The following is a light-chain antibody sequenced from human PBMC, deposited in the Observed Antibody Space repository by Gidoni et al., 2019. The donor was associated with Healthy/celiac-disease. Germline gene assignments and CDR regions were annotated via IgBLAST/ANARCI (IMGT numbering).Light chain of an antibody. CDR3: QQLNSYHT. CDR1: HGISSY. V-gene: IGKV1-9*01. Sequence: DIQLTQSPSFLSSSVGDRVTITCRASHGISSYLAWYQQKPGKAPKLLIYAASTLQSGVPPRFSGSGSGTEFTLTISSMQPEDFATYYCQQLNSYHTFXGXTKVEIK. J-gene: IGKJ4*01. CDR2: AAS.